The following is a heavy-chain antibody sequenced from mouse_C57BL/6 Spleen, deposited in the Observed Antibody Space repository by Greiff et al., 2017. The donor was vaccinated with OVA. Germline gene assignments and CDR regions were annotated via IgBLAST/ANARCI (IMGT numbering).Heavy chain of an antibody. CDR2: INPNNGGT. CDR1: GYTFTDYN. J-gene: IGHJ1*03. CDR3: ASGVGYWYFDV. V-gene: IGHV1-22*01. D-gene: IGHD3-1*01. Sequence: EVQLQQSGPELVKPGASVKMSCKASGYTFTDYNMHWVKQSHGKSLEWIGYINPNNGGTSYNQKFKGKATLTVNKSSSTAYMELRSLTSEDSAVYYCASGVGYWYFDVWGTGTTVTVSS.